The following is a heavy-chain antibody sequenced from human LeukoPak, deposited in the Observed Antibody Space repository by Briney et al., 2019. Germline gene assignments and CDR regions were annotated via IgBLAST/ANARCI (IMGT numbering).Heavy chain of an antibody. D-gene: IGHD3-22*01. Sequence: GGSLRLSCAASGFTFSDYYMSWIRQAPGKGLEWVSYISSCSSYTNYADSVKGRFTISRDNAKNSLYLQMNSLRAEDTAVYYCARDLVDYYDSSANNWFDPWGQGTLVTVSS. V-gene: IGHV3-11*06. CDR2: ISSCSSYT. CDR3: ARDLVDYYDSSANNWFDP. CDR1: GFTFSDYY. J-gene: IGHJ5*02.